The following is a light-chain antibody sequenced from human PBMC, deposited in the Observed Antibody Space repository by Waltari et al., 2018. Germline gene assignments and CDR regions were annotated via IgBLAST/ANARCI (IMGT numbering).Light chain of an antibody. Sequence: VIWMTQSPSLLSASPGDRVTITCRMSQGISTYLAWYQQKPGRAPDLLIYGASTLQRGIPSRFSGSGSGTHFTLTISSLQPEDFATYYCQHSYTTPLTFGGGTKVEI. CDR3: QHSYTTPLT. CDR2: GAS. V-gene: IGKV1D-8*03. CDR1: QGISTY. J-gene: IGKJ4*01.